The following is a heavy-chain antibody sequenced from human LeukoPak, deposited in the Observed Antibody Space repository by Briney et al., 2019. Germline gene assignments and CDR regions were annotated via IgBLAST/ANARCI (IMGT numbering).Heavy chain of an antibody. D-gene: IGHD5-18*01. J-gene: IGHJ4*02. CDR1: GYRFTSYW. CDR2: VYPGDSDT. Sequence: KAGESLKISCKASGYRFTSYWIVWVRQTPGKGLEWMGIVYPGDSDTRYNPSFQCQVTISADKSTATANLHLRDLKASDTAMYYCARHVDTAMVPYFDYWGQGTLVTVSS. CDR3: ARHVDTAMVPYFDY. V-gene: IGHV5-51*01.